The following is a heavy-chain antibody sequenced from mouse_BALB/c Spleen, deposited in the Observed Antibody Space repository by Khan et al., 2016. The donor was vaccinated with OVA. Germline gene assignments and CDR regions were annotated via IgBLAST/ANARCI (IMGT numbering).Heavy chain of an antibody. CDR2: INTETGEP. CDR3: ARSWLLTWFSD. CDR1: GYTFTDYS. Sequence: QIQLVQSGPELKKPGETVKISCKASGYTFTDYSMHWVKQAPGKGLKWMGWINTETGEPTYADDFKGRFAFSLETSASTAYLQLNNLKTEDTATSVFARSWLLTWFSDWGQGTLVTVAA. D-gene: IGHD1-2*01. J-gene: IGHJ3*01. V-gene: IGHV9-2-1*01.